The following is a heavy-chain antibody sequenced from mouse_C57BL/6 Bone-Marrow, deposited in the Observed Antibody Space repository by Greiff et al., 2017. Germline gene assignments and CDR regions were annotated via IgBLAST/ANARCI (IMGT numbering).Heavy chain of an antibody. CDR3: ARGLWLYAMDY. CDR1: GYTFTSYW. J-gene: IGHJ4*01. Sequence: QVQLQQPGAELVMPGASVKLSCKASGYTFTSYWMHWVKQRPGQGLEWIGEIDPSDSYTNYNQKFKGKSTLTVDKSSSTAYMQLSSLTSEDSAVYYCARGLWLYAMDYWGQGTSVTVSS. V-gene: IGHV1-69*01. D-gene: IGHD6-1*01. CDR2: IDPSDSYT.